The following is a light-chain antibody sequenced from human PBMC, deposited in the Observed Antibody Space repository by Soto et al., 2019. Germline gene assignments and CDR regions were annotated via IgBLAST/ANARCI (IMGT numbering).Light chain of an antibody. V-gene: IGKV4-1*01. CDR1: QSVLYSSNNRNH. CDR3: QQHFSPPFT. CDR2: WAS. Sequence: DIVMTQSPDSLAVSLGERATINCKSSQSVLYSSNNRNHLAWYQQKPGQPPKLLFYWASTRESGVPDRFSGSGSGTDLTLTISSLQAEDVAVYYCQQHFSPPFTFGQGTHLEIK. J-gene: IGKJ2*01.